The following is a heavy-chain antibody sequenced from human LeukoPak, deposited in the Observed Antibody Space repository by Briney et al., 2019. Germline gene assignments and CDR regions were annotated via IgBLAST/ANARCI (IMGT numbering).Heavy chain of an antibody. J-gene: IGHJ4*02. V-gene: IGHV3-30*04. D-gene: IGHD5-12*01. CDR3: ARALLEEATEFDS. CDR1: GFTFNSFA. CDR2: ISDDGNNK. Sequence: PGGSLRLSCVASGFTFNSFAMHWVRQAPGKGLEWVAVISDDGNNKYHANSVKGRFTISRDNSKNTLYLQMNSLKPEDTALYYCARALLEEATEFDSWGQGTLVTVSS.